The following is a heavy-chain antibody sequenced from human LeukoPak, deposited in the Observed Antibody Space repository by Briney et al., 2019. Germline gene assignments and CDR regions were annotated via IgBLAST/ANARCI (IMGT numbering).Heavy chain of an antibody. CDR3: ERGDIVVVPAALDL. J-gene: IGHJ6*04. CDR2: IYTSGST. CDR1: GGSISSGSYY. Sequence: SQTLSLTCTVSGGSISSGSYYWSWIRQPAGKGLEWIGRIYTSGSTNYNPSLKSRVTMSVDTSNTLYSLKLSSVTAADTPVYYCERGDIVVVPAALDLWGKGTTVTVPS. D-gene: IGHD2-2*01. V-gene: IGHV4-61*02.